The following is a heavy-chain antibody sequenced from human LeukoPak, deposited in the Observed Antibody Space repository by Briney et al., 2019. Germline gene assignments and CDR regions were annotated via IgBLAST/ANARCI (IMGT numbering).Heavy chain of an antibody. Sequence: GGSLRLSCAASGFTFSSYWMHWVRQAPGKGLVWVSRITSDGYSTSYADSVKGRFTISRDNAKNSLYLQMNSLRAEDTAVYYCARGLLPYYYYYGMDVWGQGTTVTVSS. CDR1: GFTFSSYW. CDR2: ITSDGYST. CDR3: ARGLLPYYYYYGMDV. D-gene: IGHD2-21*02. V-gene: IGHV3-74*01. J-gene: IGHJ6*02.